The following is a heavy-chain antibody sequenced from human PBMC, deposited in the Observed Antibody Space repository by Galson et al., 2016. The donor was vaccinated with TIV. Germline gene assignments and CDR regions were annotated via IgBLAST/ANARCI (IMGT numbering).Heavy chain of an antibody. D-gene: IGHD3-3*01. CDR3: GRYFEVVLGGFHWFDP. CDR1: GDSISRHD. Sequence: ETLSLTCTVSGDSISRHDWTWIRQPPGKGLEWIGCISYSGGTNYNPSLKGRVSISLDTSENNFSLKLSSVTAADTAVYYCGRYFEVVLGGFHWFDPWGQGTLVIVSS. J-gene: IGHJ5*02. CDR2: ISYSGGT. V-gene: IGHV4-59*11.